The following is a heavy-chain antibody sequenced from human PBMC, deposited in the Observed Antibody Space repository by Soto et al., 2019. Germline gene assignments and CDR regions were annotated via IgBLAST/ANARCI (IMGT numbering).Heavy chain of an antibody. J-gene: IGHJ6*03. CDR2: ISSSSSTI. CDR3: ARGRRVAAAARVYYYMDV. V-gene: IGHV3-48*01. Sequence: EVQLVESGGGLVQPGGSLRLSCAASGFTFSSYGMNWVRQAPGKGLEWVSYISSSSSTIYYADSVKGRFTISRDNATNSLYLQMNSLRAEDTAVYYCARGRRVAAAARVYYYMDVWGKGTTVTVSS. CDR1: GFTFSSYG. D-gene: IGHD6-13*01.